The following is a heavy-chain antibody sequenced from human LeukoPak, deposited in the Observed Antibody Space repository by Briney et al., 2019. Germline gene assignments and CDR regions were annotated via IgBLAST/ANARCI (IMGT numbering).Heavy chain of an antibody. CDR2: ISYDGSNK. CDR1: GFTFSSYA. J-gene: IGHJ4*02. D-gene: IGHD1-26*01. V-gene: IGHV3-30*04. CDR3: ARGAFYSGSYCLDY. Sequence: PGGSLRLSCAASGFTFSSYAMHWVRQAPGKGLEWVAVISYDGSNKYYADSVKGRFTISRDNSKNTLYLQMNSLRAEDTAVYYCARGAFYSGSYCLDYWGQGTLVTVSS.